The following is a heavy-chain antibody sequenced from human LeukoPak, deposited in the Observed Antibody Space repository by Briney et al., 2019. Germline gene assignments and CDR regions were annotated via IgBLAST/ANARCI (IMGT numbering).Heavy chain of an antibody. CDR3: TRGGGYSYY. D-gene: IGHD2-15*01. V-gene: IGHV3-33*01. Sequence: GRSLRLSCAASGFTFSSYGMHWVRQAPGKGLEWVAVIWYDGSNTYYADSLKGRFTISRDNSKNILYLQMNSLRAEDTAVYYCTRGGGYSYYWGQGTLVTVSS. CDR2: IWYDGSNT. CDR1: GFTFSSYG. J-gene: IGHJ4*02.